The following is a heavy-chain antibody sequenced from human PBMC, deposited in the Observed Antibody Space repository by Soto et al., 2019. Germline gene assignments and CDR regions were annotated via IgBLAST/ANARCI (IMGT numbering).Heavy chain of an antibody. V-gene: IGHV3-7*04. Sequence: GGSLRLSCAASGFTFSSYWMSWVRQAPGKGLEWVANIKQDGSEKYYVDSVKGRFTISRDNAKNSLYLQMNSLRAEDTAVYYCAGVGYCSGGSCPLFYWGQGTLVTVSS. CDR1: GFTFSSYW. CDR3: AGVGYCSGGSCPLFY. D-gene: IGHD2-15*01. J-gene: IGHJ4*02. CDR2: IKQDGSEK.